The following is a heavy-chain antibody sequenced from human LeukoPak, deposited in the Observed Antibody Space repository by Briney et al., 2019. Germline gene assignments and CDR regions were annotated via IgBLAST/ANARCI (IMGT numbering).Heavy chain of an antibody. D-gene: IGHD6-25*01. V-gene: IGHV5-51*01. J-gene: IGHJ6*03. CDR2: LYPGDSDT. CDR1: GYSFTNFC. Sequence: GESLQIFSNASGYSFTNFCIGWVGQTPGKSLERIGILYPGDSDTRYTPSFPGQVTISTDKSTSTAYLQWSSLKASDTAMYYCARRGIAAPPEFYYYYYMDVWGKGTTVTVSS. CDR3: ARRGIAAPPEFYYYYYMDV.